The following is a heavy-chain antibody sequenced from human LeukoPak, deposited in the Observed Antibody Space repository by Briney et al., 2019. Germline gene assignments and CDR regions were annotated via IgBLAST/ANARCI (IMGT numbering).Heavy chain of an antibody. D-gene: IGHD3-3*01. Sequence: SETLSLTCAVSGGSISSYYWSWIRQPPGKGLEWIGYIYYSGSTNYNPSLKSRVTISVDTSKNQFSLRLSSVTAADTAVYYCARLKYDFWSGYFFDYWGQGTLVTVSS. CDR3: ARLKYDFWSGYFFDY. J-gene: IGHJ4*02. CDR1: GGSISSYY. CDR2: IYYSGST. V-gene: IGHV4-59*01.